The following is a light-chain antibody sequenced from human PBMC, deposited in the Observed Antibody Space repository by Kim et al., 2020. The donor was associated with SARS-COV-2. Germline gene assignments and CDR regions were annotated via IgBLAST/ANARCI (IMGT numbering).Light chain of an antibody. CDR1: SSNIGTGDD. CDR3: QSYDSVLSGYV. Sequence: GTTSGTGDSSNIGTGDDVHWFQQLPGTAPKLLIYGDKNRPSGVPDRFSGSKSANSASLAIAGLQAEDEADYYCQSYDSVLSGYVFGSGTKVTVL. CDR2: GDK. V-gene: IGLV1-40*01. J-gene: IGLJ1*01.